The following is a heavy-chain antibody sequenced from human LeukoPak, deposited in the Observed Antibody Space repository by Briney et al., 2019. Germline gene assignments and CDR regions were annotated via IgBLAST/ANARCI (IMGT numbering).Heavy chain of an antibody. CDR3: AKAYYGSGSYYP. J-gene: IGHJ4*02. Sequence: PSETLSLTCTVSGGSVSSGSYYWSWIRQPPGKGLEWIGYIYYSGSTNYNPSLKSRVTISVDTSKNQFSLKLSSVTAADTAVYYCAKAYYGSGSYYPWGQGTLVTVSS. CDR1: GGSVSSGSYY. CDR2: IYYSGST. D-gene: IGHD3-10*01. V-gene: IGHV4-61*01.